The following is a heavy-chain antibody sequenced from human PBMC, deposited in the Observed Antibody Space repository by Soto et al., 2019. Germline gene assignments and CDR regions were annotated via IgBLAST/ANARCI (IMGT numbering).Heavy chain of an antibody. V-gene: IGHV2-70*01. D-gene: IGHD3-22*01. Sequence: ESGPTLVNPTQTLTLTCTFSGFSLSTSGMCVSWIRQPPGKALEWLALIDWDDDKYYSTSLKTRLTISKDTSKNQVVLTMTNMDPVDTATYYCARAHYYDSSGYYYFAFDIWGQGTMVTVSS. CDR3: ARAHYYDSSGYYYFAFDI. J-gene: IGHJ3*02. CDR1: GFSLSTSGMC. CDR2: IDWDDDK.